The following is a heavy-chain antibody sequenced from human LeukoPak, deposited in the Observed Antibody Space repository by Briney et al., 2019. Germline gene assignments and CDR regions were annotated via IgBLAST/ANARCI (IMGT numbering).Heavy chain of an antibody. J-gene: IGHJ3*02. D-gene: IGHD2-21*02. CDR2: INPNSGGT. Sequence: GASVKVSCKASGYTFTGYYMHWVRQAPGQGLEWMGWINPNSGGTNYAQKFQGRVTMTRDTSISTAYMELSRLRSDDTAVYYCASDCGGDCYWLDDAFDIWGQGTMVTVSS. V-gene: IGHV1-2*02. CDR3: ASDCGGDCYWLDDAFDI. CDR1: GYTFTGYY.